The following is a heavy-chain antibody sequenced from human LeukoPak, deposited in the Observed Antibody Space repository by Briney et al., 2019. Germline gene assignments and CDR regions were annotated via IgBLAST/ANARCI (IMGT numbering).Heavy chain of an antibody. J-gene: IGHJ2*01. CDR1: GYTLTELS. CDR2: FDPEDGET. CDR3: ATVRLIVPIVRYFDL. Sequence: ASVKVSCKVSGYTLTELSMHWVRQAPGKGLEWRGGFDPEDGETIYAQKFQGRVTMTEDTSTDTAYMELSSLRSEDTAVYYCATVRLIVPIVRYFDLWGRGTLVTVSS. D-gene: IGHD2/OR15-2a*01. V-gene: IGHV1-24*01.